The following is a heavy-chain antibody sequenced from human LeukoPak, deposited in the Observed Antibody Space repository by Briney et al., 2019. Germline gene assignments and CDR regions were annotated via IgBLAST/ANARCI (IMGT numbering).Heavy chain of an antibody. CDR3: ARQNPAASGQGLDY. J-gene: IGHJ4*02. Sequence: SETLSLTCTVSGGSISGYYWSWVAQPPGKVLEWIGYISYSGTTNYNPSLKSRVTLSVDTSKNHFSLELTSVTAADTAVYYCARQNPAASGQGLDYWGQGTLVTVSS. CDR1: GGSISGYY. CDR2: ISYSGTT. V-gene: IGHV4-59*08. D-gene: IGHD6-13*01.